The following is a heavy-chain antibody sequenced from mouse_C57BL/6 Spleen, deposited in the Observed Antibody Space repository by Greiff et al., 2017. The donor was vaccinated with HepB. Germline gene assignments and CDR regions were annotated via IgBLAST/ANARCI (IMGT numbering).Heavy chain of an antibody. CDR1: GYAFSSYW. J-gene: IGHJ2*01. Sequence: VKLQESGAELVKPGASVKISCKASGYAFSSYWMNWVKQRPGKGLEWIGQIYPGDGDTNYNGKFKGKATLTADKSSSTAYMQLSSLTSEDSAVYICARRGVYGKDYFDYWGQGTTLTVSS. CDR2: IYPGDGDT. CDR3: ARRGVYGKDYFDY. D-gene: IGHD1-1*01. V-gene: IGHV1-80*01.